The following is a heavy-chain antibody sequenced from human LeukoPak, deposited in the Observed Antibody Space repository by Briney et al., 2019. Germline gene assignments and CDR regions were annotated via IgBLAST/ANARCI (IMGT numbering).Heavy chain of an antibody. CDR1: GFTFSSYE. V-gene: IGHV3-48*03. CDR2: ISSSGSTI. CDR3: AELGITMIGGV. J-gene: IGHJ6*04. D-gene: IGHD3-10*02. Sequence: GALRLSFAASGFTFSSYEINRGRPAPGKGLGGVSYISSSGSTIYYADSVKGRFTISRDNAKNSLYLQMNSLRAEDTAVYYCAELGITMIGGVWGKGTTVTISS.